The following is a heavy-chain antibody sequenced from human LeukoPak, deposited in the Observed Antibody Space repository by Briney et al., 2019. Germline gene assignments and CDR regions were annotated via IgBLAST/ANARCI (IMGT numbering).Heavy chain of an antibody. CDR2: FYYSGST. CDR3: ARGQVVRGVSFDY. D-gene: IGHD3-10*01. J-gene: IGHJ4*02. CDR1: GGSISTYY. Sequence: SETLSLTCTVSGGSISTYYWSWLRQPPGKGLEWIGFFYYSGSTNYNPSLKSRVTISLDTSKNQLSLKLGSVTAADTAVYYCARGQVVRGVSFDYWGQGTLVTVSS. V-gene: IGHV4-59*01.